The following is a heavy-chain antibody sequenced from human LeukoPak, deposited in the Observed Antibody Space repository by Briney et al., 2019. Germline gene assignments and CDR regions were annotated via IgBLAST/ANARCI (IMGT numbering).Heavy chain of an antibody. CDR2: IYYSGST. D-gene: IGHD2-2*01. CDR3: AREGSRIPAIDY. J-gene: IGHJ4*02. V-gene: IGHV4-39*02. CDR1: GGSISSSSYY. Sequence: PSETLSLTCTVSGGSISSSSYYWGWIRQPPGKGLEWIGSIYYSGSTYYNPSLKSRVTISVDTSKNQFSLKLSSVTAADTAVYYCAREGSRIPAIDYWGQGTLVTVSS.